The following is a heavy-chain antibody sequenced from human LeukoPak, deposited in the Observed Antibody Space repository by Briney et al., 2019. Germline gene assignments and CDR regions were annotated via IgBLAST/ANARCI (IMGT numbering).Heavy chain of an antibody. CDR1: GYTFTGYY. V-gene: IGHV1-2*02. D-gene: IGHD4-23*01. J-gene: IGHJ3*02. CDR3: ARDRSDDSNSYDAVDI. CDR2: INPNSGGT. Sequence: ASVKVSCKATGYTFTGYYMHWLRQAPGQGLEWMGWINPNSGGTNYAQKFQARVSMTRDTSSSTAYMELSRLRSDDTAVYYCARDRSDDSNSYDAVDIWGQGTMVSVSS.